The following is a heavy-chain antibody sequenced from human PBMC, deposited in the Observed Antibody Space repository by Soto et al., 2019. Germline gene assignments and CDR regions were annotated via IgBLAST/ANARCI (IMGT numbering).Heavy chain of an antibody. CDR1: GFTFSSYG. Sequence: QVQLVESGGGVVQPGRSLRLSCAASGFTFSSYGMHWVRQAPGKGLEWVAVISYDGSNKYYADSVKGRFTISRDNSKNTLYLQMNSLRAEDTAVYYCAKVHVAMRDYYYYMDVWGKGTTVTVSS. CDR2: ISYDGSNK. J-gene: IGHJ6*03. CDR3: AKVHVAMRDYYYYMDV. V-gene: IGHV3-30*18. D-gene: IGHD2-2*01.